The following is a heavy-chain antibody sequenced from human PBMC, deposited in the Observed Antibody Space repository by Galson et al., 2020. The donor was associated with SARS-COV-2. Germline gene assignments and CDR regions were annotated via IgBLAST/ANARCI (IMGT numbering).Heavy chain of an antibody. CDR1: GFSLSTNEVA. CDR2: IYWNDDK. J-gene: IGHJ4*02. CDR3: AHRAYYGSGSYFDY. Sequence: ESGPTLVKPTQTLTLTCTFSGFSLSTNEVAVGWTRQPPGKALEWLTLIYWNDDKRYSPSLKSRLTITKDTSKNQVVLTVTNMDPVDTATYYCAHRAYYGSGSYFDYWGQGTLVTVSS. D-gene: IGHD3-10*01. V-gene: IGHV2-5*01.